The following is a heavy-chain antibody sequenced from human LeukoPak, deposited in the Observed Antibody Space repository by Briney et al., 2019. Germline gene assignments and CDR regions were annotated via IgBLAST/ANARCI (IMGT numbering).Heavy chain of an antibody. CDR2: ISGSGGST. V-gene: IGHV3-23*01. J-gene: IGHJ6*04. Sequence: GGSLRLSCAASGFTFSSYAMSWVRRAPGKGLEWVSVISGSGGSTYYADSVKGRFTISRDNSKNTLYLQMNSLRAEDTAVYYCAKPHYYGSGSYSYYYGMDVWGKGTTVTVSS. D-gene: IGHD3-10*01. CDR3: AKPHYYGSGSYSYYYGMDV. CDR1: GFTFSSYA.